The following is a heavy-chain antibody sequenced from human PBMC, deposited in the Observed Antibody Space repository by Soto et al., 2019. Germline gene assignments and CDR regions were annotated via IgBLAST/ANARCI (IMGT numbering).Heavy chain of an antibody. CDR3: AREVNYYDSSGYSHNWFDP. D-gene: IGHD3-22*01. J-gene: IGHJ5*02. V-gene: IGHV4-59*01. Sequence: PSETLSLTCTVSGGSISSYYWSWIRQPPGKGLEWIGYIYYSGSTNYNPSLKSRVTISVDTSKNQFSLKLSSVTAADTAVYYCAREVNYYDSSGYSHNWFDPCGQVTLVTVSS. CDR1: GGSISSYY. CDR2: IYYSGST.